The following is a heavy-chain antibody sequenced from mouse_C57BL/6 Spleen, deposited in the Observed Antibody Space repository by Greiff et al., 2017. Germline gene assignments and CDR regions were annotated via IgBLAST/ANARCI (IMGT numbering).Heavy chain of an antibody. CDR1: GFTFSSYA. V-gene: IGHV5S21*01. CDR2: ISSGGDYI. Sequence: EVHLVASGEGLVKPGGSLKLSCAASGFTFSSYAMSWVRQTPEKRLEWVAYISSGGDYIYYADTVRGGFTISSDDDRNTLYLQMSSLKSEATAMYYCAREVGYFDDWGPGTTVTVSS. J-gene: IGHJ1*01. D-gene: IGHD1-1*02. CDR3: AREVGYFDD.